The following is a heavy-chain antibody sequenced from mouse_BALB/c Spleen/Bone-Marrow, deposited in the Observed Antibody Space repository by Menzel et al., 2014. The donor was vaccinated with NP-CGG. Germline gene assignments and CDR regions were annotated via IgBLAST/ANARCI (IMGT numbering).Heavy chain of an antibody. CDR3: ARTSKGAMDC. Sequence: QVQLQQSGAELVRPGSSVKISCKASGYVFSTYWMNWVKQRPGQGLERTGQIYPGDGDTNYNGKFKDKVILTADKSSSTACMQLGRLTSVDSAVYFFARTSKGAMDCWGQGASVTVSS. V-gene: IGHV1-80*01. CDR1: GYVFSTYW. CDR2: IYPGDGDT. J-gene: IGHJ4*01. D-gene: IGHD2-10*02.